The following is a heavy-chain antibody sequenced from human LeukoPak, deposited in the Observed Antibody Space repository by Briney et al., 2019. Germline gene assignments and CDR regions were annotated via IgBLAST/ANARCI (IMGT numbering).Heavy chain of an antibody. D-gene: IGHD3-16*01. CDR1: GFTFDDYG. Sequence: PGGSLRLSCAASGFTFDDYGMSWVRQAPGLGPKGVPGANWNGVSAGYADSVKGRFTISRDNAKKSMYLQMNSLRAEDTALYYCARDLASSDVWGKGTTVTVSS. CDR3: ARDLASSDV. CDR2: ANWNGVSA. V-gene: IGHV3-20*04. J-gene: IGHJ6*04.